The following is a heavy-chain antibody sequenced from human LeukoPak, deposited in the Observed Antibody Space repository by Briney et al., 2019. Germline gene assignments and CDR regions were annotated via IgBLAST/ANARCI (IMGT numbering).Heavy chain of an antibody. CDR1: GGSISSYY. CDR3: ARGAGSSDDYYYGLDV. Sequence: SETLSLTCTVSGGSISSYYWSWIRQPPGKGLEWIGNIYYSGSTNYNPSLKSRVTISVETSKNQFSLKLSSVTAADTAVYYCARGAGSSDDYYYGLDVWGQGNTVTVSS. V-gene: IGHV4-59*01. J-gene: IGHJ6*02. D-gene: IGHD3-10*01. CDR2: IYYSGST.